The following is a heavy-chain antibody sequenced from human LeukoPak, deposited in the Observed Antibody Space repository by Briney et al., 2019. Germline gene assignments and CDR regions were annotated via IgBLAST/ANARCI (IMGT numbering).Heavy chain of an antibody. J-gene: IGHJ4*02. CDR1: GFTFSNYD. CDR3: AKHLSDNSVSFSGGLN. CDR2: ISGSDGST. V-gene: IGHV3-23*01. D-gene: IGHD1-26*01. Sequence: GGSLRLSCAASGFTFSNYDMSWVRQAPGKGLEWVSVISGSDGSTYYADSVKGRFTISRDNSKNTLYLQMNSLRAEDTAVYYCAKHLSDNSVSFSGGLNWGQGTLVTVSS.